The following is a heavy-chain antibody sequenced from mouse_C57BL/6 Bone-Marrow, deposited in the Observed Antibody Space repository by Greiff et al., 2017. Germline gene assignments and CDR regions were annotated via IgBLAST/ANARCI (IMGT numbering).Heavy chain of an antibody. CDR3: ARHVGPYAMDY. CDR1: GFTFSSYT. V-gene: IGHV5-9*01. J-gene: IGHJ4*01. CDR2: ISGGGGNT. Sequence: EVKLMESGGGLVKPGGSLKLSCAASGFTFSSYTMSWVRQTPEKRLEWVATISGGGGNTYYPDSVKGRFTISGDNAKNTLYLQMSSLRSEDTALYYCARHVGPYAMDYWGQGTSVTVSS.